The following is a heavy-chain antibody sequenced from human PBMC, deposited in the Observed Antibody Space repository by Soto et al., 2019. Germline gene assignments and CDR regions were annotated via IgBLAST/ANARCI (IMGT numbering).Heavy chain of an antibody. V-gene: IGHV4-30-4*01. D-gene: IGHD3-3*01. CDR3: ARAREFWSGQITLGMAV. CDR1: GGSISSGDYY. CDR2: IYYSGST. J-gene: IGHJ6*02. Sequence: SETLSLTCTVSGGSISSGDYYWSWILHPPGKGLEWIGYIYYSGSTYYNPSLKSRVTISVDTSKNQFSLKLSSVTAADTAVYYCARAREFWSGQITLGMAVWGQGTTVTVAS.